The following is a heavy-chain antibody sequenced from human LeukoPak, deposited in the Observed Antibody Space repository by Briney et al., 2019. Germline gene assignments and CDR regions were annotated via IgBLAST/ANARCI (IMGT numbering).Heavy chain of an antibody. J-gene: IGHJ4*02. V-gene: IGHV4-39*01. D-gene: IGHD3-3*01. CDR1: GGSTSSSNFY. Sequence: SETLSLTCTVSGGSTSSSNFYWGWIRQPPGMGLEWIGGIHYSGNTYYNPSLKSRVTISIDTSKNQYSLKLSSVTAADTAVYYCARLGAGPTYYDFWSGYSSFYFDYWGQGTLVTVSS. CDR3: ARLGAGPTYYDFWSGYSSFYFDY. CDR2: IHYSGNT.